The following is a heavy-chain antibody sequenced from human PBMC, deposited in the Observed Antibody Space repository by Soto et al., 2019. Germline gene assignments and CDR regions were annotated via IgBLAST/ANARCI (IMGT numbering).Heavy chain of an antibody. CDR2: INPNSGGT. V-gene: IGHV1-2*04. D-gene: IGHD2-2*01. J-gene: IGHJ3*02. CDR1: GYTFTSYY. Sequence: GASVKVSCKASGYTFTSYYMHWVRQAPGQGLEWMGWINPNSGGTNYAQKFQGWVTMTRDTSISTAYMELSRLRSDDTAVYYCATHCSSTSCYEDAFDIWGQGTMVTVSS. CDR3: ATHCSSTSCYEDAFDI.